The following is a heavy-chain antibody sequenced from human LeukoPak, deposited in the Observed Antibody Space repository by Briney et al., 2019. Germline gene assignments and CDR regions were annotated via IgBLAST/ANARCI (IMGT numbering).Heavy chain of an antibody. J-gene: IGHJ4*02. CDR3: AREGYSPDYFDY. V-gene: IGHV3-33*08. Sequence: PGGSLRLSCAASGFTFSNYGMHWVRQAPGKGLEWVAVIWYDGSNKYYADSVKGRFTISGDNSKNTLYLQMNSLRAEDTAVYYCAREGYSPDYFDYWGQGTLVTVSS. CDR2: IWYDGSNK. D-gene: IGHD2-2*02. CDR1: GFTFSNYG.